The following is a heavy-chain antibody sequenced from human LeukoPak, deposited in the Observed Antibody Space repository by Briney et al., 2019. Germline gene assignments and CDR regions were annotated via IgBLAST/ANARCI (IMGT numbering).Heavy chain of an antibody. CDR1: GGSISSINHH. Sequence: SETLSLTCTVSGGSISSINHHWGWVRQSPGKDLEWIGSIYNGRTAFSNPSLNSRVTISIVTSKNQFSLHLNSVTPEDTAVYYCARRLTQYDCFDPWGQGILVTVSS. V-gene: IGHV4-39*01. CDR2: IYNGRTA. J-gene: IGHJ5*02. CDR3: ARRLTQYDCFDP. D-gene: IGHD2-2*01.